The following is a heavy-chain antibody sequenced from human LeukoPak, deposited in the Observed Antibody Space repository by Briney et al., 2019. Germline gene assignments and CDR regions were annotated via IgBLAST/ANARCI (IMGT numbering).Heavy chain of an antibody. J-gene: IGHJ3*02. CDR2: INPNSGGT. CDR3: ARGPIRVTYYYDSSGSLEDI. D-gene: IGHD3-22*01. CDR1: GYTFTGYY. Sequence: AASVKVSCKASGYTFTGYYMLWVRQAPGQGLEWMGWINPNSGGTNYAQKFQGRVTMTRDTSISSAYMELSRLRSDDTAVYYCARGPIRVTYYYDSSGSLEDIWGQGTMVTVSS. V-gene: IGHV1-2*02.